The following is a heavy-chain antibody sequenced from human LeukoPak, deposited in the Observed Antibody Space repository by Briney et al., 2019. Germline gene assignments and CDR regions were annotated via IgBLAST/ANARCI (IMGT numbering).Heavy chain of an antibody. Sequence: PSETLSLTCAVYGGSFSGYYWSWIRQPPGKGLEWIGEINHSGSTNYNPSLKSRVTISVDTSKNQFSLKLSSVTAADTAVYYCARQGSHYGSGPYYFDYWGQGTLVTVSS. CDR3: ARQGSHYGSGPYYFDY. J-gene: IGHJ4*02. D-gene: IGHD3-10*01. V-gene: IGHV4-34*01. CDR1: GGSFSGYY. CDR2: INHSGST.